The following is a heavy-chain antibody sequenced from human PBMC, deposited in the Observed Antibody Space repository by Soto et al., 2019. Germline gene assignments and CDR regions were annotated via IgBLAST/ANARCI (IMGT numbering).Heavy chain of an antibody. CDR2: TYYRSKWYN. V-gene: IGHV6-1*01. CDR1: GGSVSSNSAA. J-gene: IGHJ6*02. D-gene: IGHD3-22*01. Sequence: SQTLPLTCAISGGSVSSNSAAWNWIRQSPSRGLEWLGRTYYRSKWYNDYAVSVKSRITINPDTSKNQFSLQLNSVAPEDTAVYYCARDLDDSSGYYYRYYYYGMDVWGQGTTVTVSS. CDR3: ARDLDDSSGYYYRYYYYGMDV.